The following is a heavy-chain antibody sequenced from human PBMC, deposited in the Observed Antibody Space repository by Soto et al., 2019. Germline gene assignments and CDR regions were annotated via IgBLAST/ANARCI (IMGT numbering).Heavy chain of an antibody. Sequence: SETLSLTCTVSGGSISSGSYYWSWIRQHPGKGLEWIGYIYYSGSAYYNPSLKSRVTISVDTSKNQFSLKLSSVTAADTAVYYCARDGDVNTGFGKDYWGQGTLVTVSS. CDR2: IYYSGSA. CDR3: ARDGDVNTGFGKDY. J-gene: IGHJ4*02. V-gene: IGHV4-31*03. CDR1: GGSISSGSYY. D-gene: IGHD3-16*01.